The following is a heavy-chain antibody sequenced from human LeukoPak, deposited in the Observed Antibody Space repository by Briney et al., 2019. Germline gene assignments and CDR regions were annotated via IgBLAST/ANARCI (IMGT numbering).Heavy chain of an antibody. CDR3: ARGSIVVVPAAIHY. CDR1: GFTFSSYS. J-gene: IGHJ4*02. D-gene: IGHD2-2*01. Sequence: GSLRLSCAASGFTFSSYSMNWVRQAPGKGLEWVSYISSSSSTIYYADSVKGRFTISRDNAKNSLYLQMNSLRAEDTAVYYCARGSIVVVPAAIHYWGQGTLVTVSS. CDR2: ISSSSSTI. V-gene: IGHV3-48*01.